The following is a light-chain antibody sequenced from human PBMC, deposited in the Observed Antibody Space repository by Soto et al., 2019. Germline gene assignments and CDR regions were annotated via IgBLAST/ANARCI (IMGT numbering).Light chain of an antibody. CDR3: QQSYSTPT. V-gene: IGKV1-39*01. CDR2: AAS. Sequence: DLQMTQSPSSLSASVGDRVTITCRASQSISSYLNWYQQKPGKAPKLLIYAASSLQSGVPSRFSDSGSGTNSTLTISSLQPEDFATYYCQQSYSTPTFGQGTKLEIK. CDR1: QSISSY. J-gene: IGKJ2*01.